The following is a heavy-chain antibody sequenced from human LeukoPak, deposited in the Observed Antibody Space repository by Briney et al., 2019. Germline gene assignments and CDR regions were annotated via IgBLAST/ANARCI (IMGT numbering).Heavy chain of an antibody. Sequence: GRSLRLSCAASGFTFSSYAMHWVRRAPGKGLEWVAVISYDGSNKYYADSVKGRFTISRDNSKNTLYLQMNSLRAEDTAVYYCARGQFDWLFIFDYWGQGTLVTVSS. CDR1: GFTFSSYA. V-gene: IGHV3-30*04. CDR2: ISYDGSNK. D-gene: IGHD3-9*01. J-gene: IGHJ4*02. CDR3: ARGQFDWLFIFDY.